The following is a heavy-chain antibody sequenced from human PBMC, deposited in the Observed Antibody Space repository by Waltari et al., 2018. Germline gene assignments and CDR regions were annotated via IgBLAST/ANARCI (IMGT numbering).Heavy chain of an antibody. CDR2: INPSGGST. Sequence: QVQLVQSGAEVKKPGASVKVSCKPSEYTVTSSYIHWVRQAPGQGLEWMGIINPSGGSTIYAQKFQGRVTMTRDTSTSTVYMELSSLRSDDTAVYYCALDTGALWMDVWGQGTTVTVSS. D-gene: IGHD2-21*01. CDR1: EYTVTSSY. CDR3: ALDTGALWMDV. V-gene: IGHV1-46*01. J-gene: IGHJ6*02.